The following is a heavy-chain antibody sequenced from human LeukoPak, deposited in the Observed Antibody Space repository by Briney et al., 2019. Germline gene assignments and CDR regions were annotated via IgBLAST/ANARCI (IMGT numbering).Heavy chain of an antibody. CDR2: IYYSGST. V-gene: IGHV4-59*01. J-gene: IGHJ4*02. CDR1: GGSISSYY. Sequence: KPSETLSLTCTVSGGSISSYYWSWIRQPPGKGLEWIGYIYYSGSTNYNPSLKSRVTISVDTSKNQFSLKLSSVTAADAAVYYCARETRDRDGYNYFDYWGQGTLVTVSS. CDR3: ARETRDRDGYNYFDY. D-gene: IGHD5-24*01.